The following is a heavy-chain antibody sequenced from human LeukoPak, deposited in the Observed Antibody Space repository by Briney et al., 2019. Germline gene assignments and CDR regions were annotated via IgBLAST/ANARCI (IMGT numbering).Heavy chain of an antibody. CDR1: GGSISSYY. CDR2: IYYSGST. Sequence: PSETLSLTCTVSGGSISSYYWSWIRQPPGKGLEWIGYIYYSGSTNYNPSLKSRVTISVDTSKNQFSLKLSSVTAADTAVYYCAREVGILWFGELLSGPYFDYWGQGTLVTVSS. D-gene: IGHD3-10*01. J-gene: IGHJ4*02. V-gene: IGHV4-59*01. CDR3: AREVGILWFGELLSGPYFDY.